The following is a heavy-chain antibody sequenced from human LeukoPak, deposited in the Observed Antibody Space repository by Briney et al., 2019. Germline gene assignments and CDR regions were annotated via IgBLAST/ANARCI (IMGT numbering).Heavy chain of an antibody. CDR2: ISYDGSTK. CDR3: AKGQKRLGYCSGDTCYSFES. CDR1: GFTISPYG. Sequence: GRSLTLSCAASGFTISPYGMHWVRQAPGKGLEWVAVISYDGSTKYYADSVKGRFTISRDNSKSTLYLQMNSLRAEDTAVYYCAKGQKRLGYCSGDTCYSFESWGQGTLVTVSS. J-gene: IGHJ4*02. D-gene: IGHD2-15*01. V-gene: IGHV3-30*18.